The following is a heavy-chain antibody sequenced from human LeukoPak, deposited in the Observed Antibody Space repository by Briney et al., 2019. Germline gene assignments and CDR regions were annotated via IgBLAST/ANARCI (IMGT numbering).Heavy chain of an antibody. CDR1: GYTFTGYY. J-gene: IGHJ6*03. D-gene: IGHD3-10*01. Sequence: ASVKVSCKASGYTFTGYYMHWVRQAPGQGLEWMGWINPNSGGTNYAQKFQGRVTMTRDTSISTAYMELSRLRSDDTAVYYCARVGVTMVRRNYYYYMDVWGKGTTVTVSS. CDR2: INPNSGGT. V-gene: IGHV1-2*02. CDR3: ARVGVTMVRRNYYYYMDV.